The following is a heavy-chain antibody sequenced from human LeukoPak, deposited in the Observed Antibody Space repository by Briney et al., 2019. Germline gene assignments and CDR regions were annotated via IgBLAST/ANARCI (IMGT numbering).Heavy chain of an antibody. CDR2: INTDGNIT. Sequence: GGSLRLSCAASGFTFSSYWMHWVRHAPGKGLVWVSRINTDGNITTYADSVKGRFTISRDNAKNALYLQINSLRADDTAAYYCTRELSGSSSRHFDYWGQGTLATVSS. V-gene: IGHV3-74*01. J-gene: IGHJ4*02. D-gene: IGHD1-26*01. CDR1: GFTFSSYW. CDR3: TRELSGSSSRHFDY.